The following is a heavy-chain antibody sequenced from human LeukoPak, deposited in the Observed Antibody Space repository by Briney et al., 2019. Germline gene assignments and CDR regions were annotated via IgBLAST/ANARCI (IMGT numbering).Heavy chain of an antibody. CDR1: GGSFSGYY. V-gene: IGHV4-34*01. D-gene: IGHD6-13*01. CDR2: INHSGST. CDR3: ASRTGYSSSWLDY. Sequence: SETLSLTCAVYGGSFSGYYWSWIRQPPGKGLEWIGEINHSGSTNYNPSLKSRVTISVDTSKNQFSLKLSSVTAADTAVYYCASRTGYSSSWLDYWGQGTPVTVSS. J-gene: IGHJ4*02.